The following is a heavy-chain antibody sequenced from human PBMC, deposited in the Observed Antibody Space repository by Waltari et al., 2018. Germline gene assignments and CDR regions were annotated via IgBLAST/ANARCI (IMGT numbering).Heavy chain of an antibody. CDR1: GGSFSGYY. CDR3: ARTSSTSSIGWFDP. CDR2: INHSGST. V-gene: IGHV4-34*01. D-gene: IGHD2-2*01. Sequence: QVQLQQWGAGLLKPSETLSLTCAVYGGSFSGYYWSWIRQPPGKGLEWIGEINHSGSTNYNPSLKSRVTISVDTSKNQFSLKLSSVTAADTAVYYCARTSSTSSIGWFDPWGQGTLVTVSS. J-gene: IGHJ5*02.